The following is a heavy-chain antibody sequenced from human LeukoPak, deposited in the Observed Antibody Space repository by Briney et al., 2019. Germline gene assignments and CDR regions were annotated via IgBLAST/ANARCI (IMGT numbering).Heavy chain of an antibody. CDR1: GYTFTNHY. CDR2: INPSGDST. D-gene: IGHD4-11*01. J-gene: IGHJ4*02. V-gene: IGHV1-46*01. Sequence: GASVKVSCKASGYTFTNHYMHWVRQAPGQGLEWMGIINPSGDSTNYAQRFQGRVTMTRDTSTSTVYMELSSLRFEDTAVYYCARQRDYSNFFDYWGQGTLVTVSS. CDR3: ARQRDYSNFFDY.